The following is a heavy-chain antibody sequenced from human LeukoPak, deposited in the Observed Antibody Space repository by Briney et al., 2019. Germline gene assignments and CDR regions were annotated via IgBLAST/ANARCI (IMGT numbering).Heavy chain of an antibody. CDR1: GFNFRDFS. D-gene: IGHD6-13*01. V-gene: IGHV3-43*02. CDR2: VSGDGDTT. Sequence: VGSLRLSCAASGFNFRDFSMHWVRQVPGQGLEWVSLVSGDGDTTHYADSLKGRFTISRDNAKNSLYLQMNSLRAEDTAVYYCARGLIAAAASFNWFDPWGQGTLVTVSS. J-gene: IGHJ5*02. CDR3: ARGLIAAAASFNWFDP.